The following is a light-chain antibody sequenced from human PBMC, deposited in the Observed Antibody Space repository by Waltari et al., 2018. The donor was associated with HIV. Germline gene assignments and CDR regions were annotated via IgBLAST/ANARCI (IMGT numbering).Light chain of an antibody. Sequence: QSALTQPASVSGSPGQSITISCTGTSSDVGGYNYVSWYQQHPGKAPKLMIYEVSNRPSGVSNRFSGSKSGNTASLTISGLQAEDEADYYCSSYRSRSTLGVVFGGGTKLTVL. CDR1: SSDVGGYNY. J-gene: IGLJ2*01. CDR2: EVS. CDR3: SSYRSRSTLGVV. V-gene: IGLV2-14*01.